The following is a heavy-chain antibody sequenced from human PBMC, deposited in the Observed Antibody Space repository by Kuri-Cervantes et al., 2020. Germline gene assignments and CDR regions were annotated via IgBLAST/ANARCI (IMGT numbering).Heavy chain of an antibody. CDR3: ARRVTEVTTGENWFDP. CDR1: GYSFTSYW. J-gene: IGHJ5*02. V-gene: IGHV5-51*01. Sequence: GGSLRLSCKGSGYSFTSYWIGWVRQMPGKGLEWMGIIYPPDSDTRYSPSFQGQVIISADRSISTAYLQWSSLKASDTAIYHCARRVTEVTTGENWFDPWGEGTLVTVSS. CDR2: IYPPDSDT. D-gene: IGHD4-17*01.